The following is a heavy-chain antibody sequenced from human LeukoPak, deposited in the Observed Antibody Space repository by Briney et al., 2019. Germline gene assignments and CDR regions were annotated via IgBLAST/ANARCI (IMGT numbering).Heavy chain of an antibody. V-gene: IGHV1-69*05. CDR2: IIPIFGTA. Sequence: SVKVSCKASGGTCSSYAISWVRQAPGQGLERMGGIIPIFGTANYAQKFQGRVTITTDESTSTAYMELSSLRSEDTAVYYCARGSGSYYAPYYYYYYMDVWGKGTTVTVSS. CDR1: GGTCSSYA. J-gene: IGHJ6*03. CDR3: ARGSGSYYAPYYYYYYMDV. D-gene: IGHD1-26*01.